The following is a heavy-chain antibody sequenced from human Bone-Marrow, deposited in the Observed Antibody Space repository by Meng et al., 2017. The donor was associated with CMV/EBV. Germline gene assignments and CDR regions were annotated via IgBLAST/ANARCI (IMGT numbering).Heavy chain of an antibody. CDR3: TTDRGGLFDY. Sequence: GESLKISCEVSGVRFSNLWMMWVRQSPGKGLEWVGRVKSIASGGTLDYAAPVKGRFTISRDDSKNTLYLQMNSLKTEDTAVYYCTTDRGGLFDYWGQGTLVTVPS. J-gene: IGHJ4*02. CDR1: GVRFSNLW. D-gene: IGHD3-10*01. CDR2: VKSIASGGTL. V-gene: IGHV3-15*01.